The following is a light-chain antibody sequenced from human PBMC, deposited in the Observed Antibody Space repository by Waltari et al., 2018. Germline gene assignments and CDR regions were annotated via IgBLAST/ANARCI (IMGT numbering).Light chain of an antibody. Sequence: DIVLTQSPGTLYLSPGERTTLFGRASQSVGRTLAWYQQKPGQAPRLLIYGTSSRATDIPDRFSGSVSGTDFSLTINRLEPEDFAVYYCQHYVRLPATFGQGTKVEIK. CDR2: GTS. J-gene: IGKJ1*01. V-gene: IGKV3-20*01. CDR1: QSVGRT. CDR3: QHYVRLPAT.